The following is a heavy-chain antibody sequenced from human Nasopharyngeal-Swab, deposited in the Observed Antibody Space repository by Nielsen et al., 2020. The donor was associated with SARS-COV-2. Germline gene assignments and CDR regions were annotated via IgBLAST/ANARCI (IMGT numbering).Heavy chain of an antibody. CDR3: ARDRGITMPFDY. Sequence: GGSLRLSCAASGFTFSSYAMSWVRQAPGKGLEWVSSISSSSYIYYADSVKGRFTISRDNAKNSLYLQMNSLRAEDTAVYYCARDRGITMPFDYWGQGTLVTVSS. CDR2: ISSSSYI. D-gene: IGHD1-14*01. J-gene: IGHJ4*02. V-gene: IGHV3-21*01. CDR1: GFTFSSYA.